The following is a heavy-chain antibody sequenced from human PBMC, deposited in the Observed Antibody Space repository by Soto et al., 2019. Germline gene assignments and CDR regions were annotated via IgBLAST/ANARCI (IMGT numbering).Heavy chain of an antibody. V-gene: IGHV4-61*01. CDR1: GASVNSETYY. J-gene: IGHJ5*02. CDR2: VYYSGST. CDR3: ARGVFRFLQWFDP. Sequence: SGTLSVTCTVSGASVNSETYYWGWIRQPPGKGLEWIGYVYYSGSTNYNPSLKSRATISLDTYRNQFSLKMTSMTSADTAFYYCARGVFRFLQWFDPWGQGTLVTVSS. D-gene: IGHD3-3*01.